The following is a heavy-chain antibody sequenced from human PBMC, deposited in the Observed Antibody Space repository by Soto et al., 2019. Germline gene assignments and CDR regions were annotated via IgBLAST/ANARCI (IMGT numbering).Heavy chain of an antibody. Sequence: SGPTLVNPTQTLTLTCSFSGFSLTTNEVGVGWIRQPPGKAPEWLAVIYGDDNRLYNPSLKNRVTIMKDTSKNHVVLIMTYMDPMDTGTYYCAHRLPRGSGLLYFDFWGQGIVVTVSS. D-gene: IGHD2-21*01. J-gene: IGHJ4*02. CDR1: GFSLTTNEVG. V-gene: IGHV2-5*02. CDR3: AHRLPRGSGLLYFDF. CDR2: IYGDDNR.